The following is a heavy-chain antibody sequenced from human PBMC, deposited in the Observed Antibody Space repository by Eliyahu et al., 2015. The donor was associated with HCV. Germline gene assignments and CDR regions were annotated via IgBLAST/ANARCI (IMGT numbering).Heavy chain of an antibody. CDR3: ARGVGSPNWFDP. V-gene: IGHV1-2*02. D-gene: IGHD3-3*01. CDR1: GYTXTSYY. Sequence: QVQLVQSGAEVKKPGASVXVSCKASGYTXTSYYIHWVRQAPGQGLXWRAWIDPNSGGTNYAQKFQGRVTMTWDTSISTIYMELTSLRSDDTAVYYCARGVGSPNWFDPWGQGTLVTVSS. CDR2: IDPNSGGT. J-gene: IGHJ5*02.